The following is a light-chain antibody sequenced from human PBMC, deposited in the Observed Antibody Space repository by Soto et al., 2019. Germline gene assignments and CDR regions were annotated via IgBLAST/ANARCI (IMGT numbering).Light chain of an antibody. Sequence: DIELTQSPCTLSLSPGDRATLSCRASQSVSSSYLAWYQQKPGQAPRLLIYVASSRATGIPDRFSGSGSGTDFTLTISRLEPEDFAVYYCQQYSSYPITFGQGTRLEI. J-gene: IGKJ5*01. CDR1: QSVSSSY. V-gene: IGKV3-20*01. CDR3: QQYSSYPIT. CDR2: VAS.